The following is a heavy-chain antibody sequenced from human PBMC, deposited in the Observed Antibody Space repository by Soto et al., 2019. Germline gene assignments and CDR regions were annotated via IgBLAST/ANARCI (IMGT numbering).Heavy chain of an antibody. CDR3: ARREGGRQIAAAGGTYFDY. V-gene: IGHV3-30-3*01. CDR1: GFTFSSYA. Sequence: QVQLVESGGGVVQPGRSLRLSCAASGFTFSSYAMHWVRQALGKGLEWVAVVSYDGSNKYYADSVKGRFTISRDNSKNTLYLQMSSLRAEDTAVYYCARREGGRQIAAAGGTYFDYWGQGTLVTVS. J-gene: IGHJ4*02. CDR2: VSYDGSNK. D-gene: IGHD6-13*01.